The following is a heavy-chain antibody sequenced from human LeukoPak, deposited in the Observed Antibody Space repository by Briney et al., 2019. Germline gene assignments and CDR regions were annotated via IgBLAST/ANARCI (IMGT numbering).Heavy chain of an antibody. V-gene: IGHV4-39*07. CDR3: ARSKSRDFFDY. J-gene: IGHJ4*02. Sequence: SETLSLTCTVSGGSISSYYWSWIRQPPGKGLEWIGSIYYSGSTYYNPSLKSRVTISVDTSKNQFSLKLSSVTAADTAVYYCARSKSRDFFDYWGQGTLVTVSS. D-gene: IGHD5-24*01. CDR2: IYYSGST. CDR1: GGSISSYY.